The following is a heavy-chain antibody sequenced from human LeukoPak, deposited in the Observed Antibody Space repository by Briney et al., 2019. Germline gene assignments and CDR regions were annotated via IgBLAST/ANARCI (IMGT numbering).Heavy chain of an antibody. D-gene: IGHD3-10*01. J-gene: IGHJ4*01. CDR3: ADMIRGVIYY. Sequence: SVTVSCKASGYTFTSYAISWVRQAPGQGLEWMGRIIPILGIANYAQKFQGRVTITADKSTSTAYMELSSLRSEDTAVYYCADMIRGVIYYWGQGTLVTVSS. CDR1: GYTFTSYA. V-gene: IGHV1-69*04. CDR2: IIPILGIA.